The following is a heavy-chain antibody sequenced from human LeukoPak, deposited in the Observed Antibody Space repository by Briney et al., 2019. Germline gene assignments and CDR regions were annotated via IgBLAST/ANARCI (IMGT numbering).Heavy chain of an antibody. CDR3: TTFYTRLTDY. CDR2: INQDGGAK. CDR1: GITFNTYW. D-gene: IGHD2/OR15-2a*01. J-gene: IGHJ4*02. V-gene: IGHV3-7*05. Sequence: GGSLRLSCAASGITFNTYWISWIRQAPGKGLEWLATINQDGGAKYYVNSVKGRFTISRDNAKNSLFLQMNSLRAKDTAVYYCTTFYTRLTDYWGQGTLVTVSS.